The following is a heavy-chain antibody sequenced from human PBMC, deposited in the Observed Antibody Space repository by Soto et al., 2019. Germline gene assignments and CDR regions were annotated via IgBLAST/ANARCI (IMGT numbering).Heavy chain of an antibody. J-gene: IGHJ4*02. CDR3: AKVSSSWYAGVFDL. CDR2: LSDSGDSI. D-gene: IGHD6-13*01. Sequence: EVQLLESGGGLVQPGRSLRLSCTASGFTFSSHAMTWVRQAPGKWLEWVSGLSDSGDSIYYADSVKGRFTIYRDNSMNTLYLQMNTLRVEDTAVYYCAKVSSSWYAGVFDLWGQGTLVTVSS. CDR1: GFTFSSHA. V-gene: IGHV3-23*01.